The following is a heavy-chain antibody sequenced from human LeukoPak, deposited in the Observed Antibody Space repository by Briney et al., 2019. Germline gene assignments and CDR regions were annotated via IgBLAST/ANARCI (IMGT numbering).Heavy chain of an antibody. J-gene: IGHJ3*02. Sequence: SVKVSCKASGGTFSSYAISWVRQAPGQGLEWMGGIIPIFGTANYAQKFQGRVTITADESTSTAYMELSSLRSEDTAVYYCARDLGYDILTGYYNAFDIWGQGTMVTVSS. CDR2: IIPIFGTA. CDR3: ARDLGYDILTGYYNAFDI. D-gene: IGHD3-9*01. V-gene: IGHV1-69*13. CDR1: GGTFSSYA.